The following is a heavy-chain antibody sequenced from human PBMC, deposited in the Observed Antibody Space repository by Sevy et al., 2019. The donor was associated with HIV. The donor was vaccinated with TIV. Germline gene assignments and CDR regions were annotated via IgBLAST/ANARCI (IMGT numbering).Heavy chain of an antibody. CDR3: ARGPEWELTSFLSH. CDR1: GFTFRTYA. CDR2: ISSNGDNA. V-gene: IGHV3-30-3*01. J-gene: IGHJ4*02. D-gene: IGHD1-26*01. Sequence: GGSLRLSCAASGFTFRTYALHWVRQAPGRGLEWLALISSNGDNAFYANSVRSRLTVSRDNSMNTLSLQMSSLTAEDTAVYYCARGPEWELTSFLSHWGQGTLVTVSS.